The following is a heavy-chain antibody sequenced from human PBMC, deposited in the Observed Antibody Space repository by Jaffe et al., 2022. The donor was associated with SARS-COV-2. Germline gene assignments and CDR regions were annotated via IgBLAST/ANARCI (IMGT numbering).Heavy chain of an antibody. V-gene: IGHV3-48*02. CDR3: ARKLPDILTENYFDY. Sequence: EVQLVESGGGLVQPGGSLRLSCAASGFTFSSYSMNWVRQAPGKGLEWVSYISSSSSTIYYADSVKGRFTISRDNAKNSLYLQMNSLRDEDTAVYYCARKLPDILTENYFDYWGQGTLVTVSS. D-gene: IGHD3-9*01. CDR2: ISSSSSTI. J-gene: IGHJ4*02. CDR1: GFTFSSYS.